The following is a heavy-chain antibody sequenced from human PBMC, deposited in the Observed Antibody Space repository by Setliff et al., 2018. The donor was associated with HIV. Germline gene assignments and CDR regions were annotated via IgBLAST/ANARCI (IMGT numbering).Heavy chain of an antibody. V-gene: IGHV3-53*01. Sequence: PGGSLRLSCAASGFTVSSNYMSWVRQAPGKGLEWVSVIYSGGSTYYADSVKGRFTISRDNSKNTLYLQMNSLRAEDTAVYYCARPTNIDTLYYGSQTFYMYYYGLDVWGQGTTVTVSS. D-gene: IGHD1-26*01. CDR2: IYSGGST. CDR1: GFTVSSNY. J-gene: IGHJ6*02. CDR3: ARPTNIDTLYYGSQTFYMYYYGLDV.